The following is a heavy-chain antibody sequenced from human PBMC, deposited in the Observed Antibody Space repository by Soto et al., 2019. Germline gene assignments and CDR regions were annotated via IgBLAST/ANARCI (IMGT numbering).Heavy chain of an antibody. CDR1: GFSLSTSAVG. CDR2: IYWNDDK. V-gene: IGHV2-5*01. Sequence: SGPTLVNPTQTLTLTCTFSGFSLSTSAVGVGWIRQPPGKALEWLALIYWNDDKRYSPSLKSRLTITKDTSKNQVVLTLTNMDPVDTATYYCAHRLGYRYGRYFDYWGQGTLVTVSS. CDR3: AHRLGYRYGRYFDY. D-gene: IGHD5-18*01. J-gene: IGHJ4*02.